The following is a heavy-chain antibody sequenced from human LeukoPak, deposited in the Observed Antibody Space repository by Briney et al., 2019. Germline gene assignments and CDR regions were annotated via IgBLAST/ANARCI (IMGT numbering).Heavy chain of an antibody. CDR2: IYTHGRT. CDR1: GGSISSGGSS. D-gene: IGHD2-21*01. CDR3: ARGPFHILGGDCGLDY. V-gene: IGHV4-61*02. Sequence: SETLSLTCTVSGGSISSGGSSWRWIRQPAGKGLEWIGRIYTHGRTSYTPSHMSRVTISVDTSNNQFSLKLSSVPAADTAVYYCARGPFHILGGDCGLDYWGQGTLVTVSS. J-gene: IGHJ4*02.